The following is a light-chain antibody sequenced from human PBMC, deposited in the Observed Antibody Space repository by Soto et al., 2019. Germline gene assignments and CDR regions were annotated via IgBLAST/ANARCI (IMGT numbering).Light chain of an antibody. V-gene: IGKV3-15*01. CDR2: GAS. CDR3: HQRQSWPRT. Sequence: VMTQAPATLSVSPGEGATLSCRASQTINNNVAWYQLKDGQVPRLLIYGASTRATDIPARFSGSGSGTEFTLTISSLQSEDFAVYYCHQRQSWPRTFGQGTKVDIK. CDR1: QTINNN. J-gene: IGKJ1*01.